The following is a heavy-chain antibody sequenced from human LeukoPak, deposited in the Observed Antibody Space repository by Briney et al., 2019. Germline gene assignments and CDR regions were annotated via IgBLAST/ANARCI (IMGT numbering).Heavy chain of an antibody. CDR2: INPNTGGT. J-gene: IGHJ4*02. Sequence: ASVKVSCKASGYTFTGNYMHWVRQAPGQGLEWMGWINPNTGGTNYAQKFQGRVIMTSDTSITTAYMDLSRLTSDDTAVYYCAREISDYASAYWGQGTLVTVSS. D-gene: IGHD4-17*01. CDR1: GYTFTGNY. CDR3: AREISDYASAY. V-gene: IGHV1-2*02.